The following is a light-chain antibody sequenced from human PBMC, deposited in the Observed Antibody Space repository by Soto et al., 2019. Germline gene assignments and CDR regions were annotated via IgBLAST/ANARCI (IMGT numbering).Light chain of an antibody. CDR3: QQYNDWPPWT. CDR1: QSVGSN. V-gene: IGKV3-15*01. Sequence: EIVMTQSPATLSVSPGERATLSCRASQSVGSNLAWYQQKRGQAPRLLIYGASTRATGIPARFSGSGPGTEFTLTISSLQSEDFAVYYCQQYNDWPPWTFGQGTKVEFK. J-gene: IGKJ1*01. CDR2: GAS.